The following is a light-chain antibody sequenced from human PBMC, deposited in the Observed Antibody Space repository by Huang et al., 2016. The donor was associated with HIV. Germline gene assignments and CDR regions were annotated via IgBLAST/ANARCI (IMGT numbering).Light chain of an antibody. Sequence: EIVMTQSPATLSVSPGERATLSCRASQRVSSNLAWYQQNPGQAPRLLVYGASTRATGIPARFSGSGSGTEFTLTISSLQSEDFAVYYCQQYNNWPPGFGPGTKVDIK. V-gene: IGKV3-15*01. CDR2: GAS. CDR3: QQYNNWPPG. CDR1: QRVSSN. J-gene: IGKJ3*01.